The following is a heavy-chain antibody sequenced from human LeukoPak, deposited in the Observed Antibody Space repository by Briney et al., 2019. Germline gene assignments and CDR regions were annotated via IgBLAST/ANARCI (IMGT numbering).Heavy chain of an antibody. J-gene: IGHJ4*02. D-gene: IGHD6-19*01. Sequence: ASVKVSCKASGYTFTSYAMNWVRQAPGQGLEWVGWINTNTGNPTYAQGFTGRFVFSLDTSVSTAYLQISSLKAEDTAVYYCARVEDTWSEYSSGWYGYWGQGTLVTVSS. CDR3: ARVEDTWSEYSSGWYGY. V-gene: IGHV7-4-1*02. CDR2: INTNTGNP. CDR1: GYTFTSYA.